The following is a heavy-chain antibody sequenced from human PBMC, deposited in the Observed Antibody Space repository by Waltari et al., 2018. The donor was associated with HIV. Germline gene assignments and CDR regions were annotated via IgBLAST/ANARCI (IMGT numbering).Heavy chain of an antibody. J-gene: IGHJ4*02. Sequence: EVQLLESAGALVQPGGSLRLSCAASGFSFSTYALGWVRQAPGKGLEWVSSISSSGDTTRYAESVEGRLAISRDNSKNSLYLQINSLRADDTAIYYCAKMSKSWLLAAGTFDYWGQGTLVTVSS. CDR1: GFSFSTYA. CDR3: AKMSKSWLLAAGTFDY. CDR2: ISSSGDTT. V-gene: IGHV3-23*01. D-gene: IGHD5-18*01.